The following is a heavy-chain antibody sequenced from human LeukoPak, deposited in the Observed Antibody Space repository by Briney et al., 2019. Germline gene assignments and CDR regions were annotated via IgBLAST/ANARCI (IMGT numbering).Heavy chain of an antibody. D-gene: IGHD3-10*01. CDR1: GFTFSSYW. CDR2: IKQDGSEK. Sequence: PGGSLRLSCAASGFTFSSYWMSWVRQAPGKGLEWVANIKQDGSEKYYVDSVKGRFTISRDNAKNPLYLQMNSLRAEDTAVYYCARGGSKYYYYYYMDVWGKGTTVTVSS. CDR3: ARGGSKYYYYYYMDV. J-gene: IGHJ6*03. V-gene: IGHV3-7*01.